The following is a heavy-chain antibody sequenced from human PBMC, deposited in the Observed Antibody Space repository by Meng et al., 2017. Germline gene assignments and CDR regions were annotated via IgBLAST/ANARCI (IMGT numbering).Heavy chain of an antibody. D-gene: IGHD3-9*01. CDR1: GFTFSSYA. CDR2: ISYDGSNK. CDR3: ASFYDIPNWFDP. Sequence: GESLKISCAASGFTFSSYAMHWVRQAPGKGLEWVAVISYDGSNKYYADSVKGRFTISRDNSKNTLYLQMNSLRAEDTVVYYCASFYDIPNWFDPWGQGTLVTVSS. V-gene: IGHV3-30*01. J-gene: IGHJ5*02.